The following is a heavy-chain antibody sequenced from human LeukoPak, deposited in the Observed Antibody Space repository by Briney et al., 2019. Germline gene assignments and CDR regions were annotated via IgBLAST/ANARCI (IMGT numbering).Heavy chain of an antibody. V-gene: IGHV4-59*01. CDR1: GGSISSYY. CDR3: ARTLTGTTDPGNYYYYGMDV. D-gene: IGHD1-1*01. CDR2: IYYSGST. Sequence: SETLSLTCTVSGGSISSYYWSWIRQPPGKGLEWIGYIYYSGSTNYNPSLKSRVTISVDTSKNQFSLKLSSVTAADTAVYYCARTLTGTTDPGNYYYYGMDVWGQGTTVTVSS. J-gene: IGHJ6*02.